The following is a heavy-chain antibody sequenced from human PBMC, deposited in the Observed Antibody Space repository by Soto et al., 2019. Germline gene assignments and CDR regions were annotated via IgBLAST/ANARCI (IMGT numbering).Heavy chain of an antibody. J-gene: IGHJ6*02. CDR3: ARDQRGPYYDSSGYLTYGMDV. Sequence: VKVSCKASGGTFSSYAISWVRQAPGQGLEWMGGIIPIFGTANYAQKFQGRVTITADESTSTAYMELSSLRSEDTAVYYCARDQRGPYYDSSGYLTYGMDVWGQGTTVTVSS. V-gene: IGHV1-69*01. CDR1: GGTFSSYA. CDR2: IIPIFGTA. D-gene: IGHD3-22*01.